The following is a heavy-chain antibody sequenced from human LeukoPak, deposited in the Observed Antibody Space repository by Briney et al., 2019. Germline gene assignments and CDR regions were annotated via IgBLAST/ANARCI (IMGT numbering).Heavy chain of an antibody. J-gene: IGHJ4*02. CDR1: GFTLGVYW. Sequence: GGSLRLSCAASGFTLGVYWMTWVRQAPGKGLEWVANINQDGSEKHYLDPVKGRFTISRDNPRNSLSLQMSSLRAEDTAIYYCARNSESLTHPKYWGQGTLVTVSS. CDR2: INQDGSEK. CDR3: ARNSESLTHPKY. D-gene: IGHD1-14*01. V-gene: IGHV3-7*01.